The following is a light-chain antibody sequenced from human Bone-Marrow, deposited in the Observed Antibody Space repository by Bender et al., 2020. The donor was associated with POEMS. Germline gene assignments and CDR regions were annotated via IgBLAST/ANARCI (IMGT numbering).Light chain of an antibody. V-gene: IGLV3-21*02. CDR2: DDS. J-gene: IGLJ2*01. CDR1: NIGSKT. Sequence: SYVLTQPPSVSVAPGETARITCGGNNIGSKTVHWYQQRPGQAPVLVISDDSRRPSGIPERRSGSNSGNTATLTISRVEAADEAVYYCQAWDQSTVSVIFGGGTTVTVL. CDR3: QAWDQSTVSVI.